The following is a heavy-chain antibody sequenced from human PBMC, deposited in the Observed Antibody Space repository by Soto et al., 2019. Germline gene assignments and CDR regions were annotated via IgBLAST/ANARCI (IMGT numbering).Heavy chain of an antibody. Sequence: PGGSLRLSCASSVFTFSNAWMSCVRHAPGKWLEWVGRIKSKTDGGTTDYAAPVKGRFTISRDDSKNTLYLQMNSLKTEDTAVYYCTTEKSSGWPRFVHHYYYYGMEVWGQATTVIVS. CDR3: TTEKSSGWPRFVHHYYYYGMEV. CDR1: VFTFSNAW. CDR2: IKSKTDGGTT. J-gene: IGHJ6*01. D-gene: IGHD6-19*01. V-gene: IGHV3-15*01.